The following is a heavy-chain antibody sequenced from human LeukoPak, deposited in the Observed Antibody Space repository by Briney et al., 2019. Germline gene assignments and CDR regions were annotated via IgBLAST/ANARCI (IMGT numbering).Heavy chain of an antibody. Sequence: SETLSLTCTVSGGSISSYYWSWIRQPAGKGLELIGRIYTSGRTNYHPSLKSQVTMSVDTSKNQFSLKLSSVTAADTAVYYCARTIPRYYYDSSGYNYNWFDPWGQGTLVTVSS. J-gene: IGHJ5*02. CDR2: IYTSGRT. V-gene: IGHV4-4*07. CDR1: GGSISSYY. D-gene: IGHD3-22*01. CDR3: ARTIPRYYYDSSGYNYNWFDP.